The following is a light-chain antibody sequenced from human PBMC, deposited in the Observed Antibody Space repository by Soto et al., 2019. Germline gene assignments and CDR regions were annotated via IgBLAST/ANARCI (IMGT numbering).Light chain of an antibody. CDR3: AAWDDSLHVV. V-gene: IGLV1-47*01. J-gene: IGLJ2*01. Sequence: SVLTQPPSASGTPGQRVTISCSGSSSNIGSNYVYWYQQLPGTAPKLLIYRNNQRPSGVPDRFSGSKSGTSASLAISGLRSEDEADYYCAAWDDSLHVVFGGGTKLTVL. CDR1: SSNIGSNY. CDR2: RNN.